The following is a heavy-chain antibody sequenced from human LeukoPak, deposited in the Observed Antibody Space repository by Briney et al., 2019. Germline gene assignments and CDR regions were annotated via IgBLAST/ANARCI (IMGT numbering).Heavy chain of an antibody. CDR3: ARLTGTTGFDY. D-gene: IGHD1-1*01. CDR1: GFIFDDYA. Sequence: GGSLRLSCAASGFIFDDYAMYWVRQVPGKGLEWVSGINWNSGNIVYADSVKGRFIISRDNAKNSLYLQVNSLRADDTAVYYCARLTGTTGFDYWGQGTLVTVSS. V-gene: IGHV3-9*01. J-gene: IGHJ4*02. CDR2: INWNSGNI.